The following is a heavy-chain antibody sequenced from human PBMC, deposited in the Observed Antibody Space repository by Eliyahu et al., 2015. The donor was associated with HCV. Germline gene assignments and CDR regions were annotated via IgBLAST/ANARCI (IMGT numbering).Heavy chain of an antibody. CDR1: GFSLSTGGAS. CDR2: IFWDDDK. CDR3: AHSSRGASGYGMDV. D-gene: IGHD1-26*01. V-gene: IGHV2-5*02. Sequence: QITLKESGPALVKPTQTLTLTCXFSGFSLSTGGASVGWIRQPPGXALEXLALIFWDDDKRYSPSLRNRLTITKDTSKNQVVLTMSNMDPVDTATYYCAHSSRGASGYGMDVWGQGTKVTVSS. J-gene: IGHJ6*02.